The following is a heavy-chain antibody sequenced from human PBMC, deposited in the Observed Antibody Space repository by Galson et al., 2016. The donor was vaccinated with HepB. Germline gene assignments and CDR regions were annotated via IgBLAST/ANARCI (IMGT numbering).Heavy chain of an antibody. CDR3: ARHAPPGDSVLSGMDV. CDR2: VHYSGNT. Sequence: TLSLTCTVSGDSISNYYWSWVRQPPGKGLEWIGYVHYSGNTIYNPSLKGRVTISIDTSTRQISLNLKSVTAPDTGVYYCARHAPPGDSVLSGMDVWCQGTTVTVSS. J-gene: IGHJ6*02. D-gene: IGHD2-15*01. V-gene: IGHV4-59*08. CDR1: GDSISNYY.